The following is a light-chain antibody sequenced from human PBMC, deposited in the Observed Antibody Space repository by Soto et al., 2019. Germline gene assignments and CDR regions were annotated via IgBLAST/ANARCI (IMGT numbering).Light chain of an antibody. CDR2: SAT. CDR3: QQIYTIPLT. Sequence: DIQMTQSPSSFSASVGDRITITCRTSQSFSNYLTWYQHKPGKAPKLLIYSATVLQSGVPSRFSGGGGGTDFTLTISSLQPEDFASYYCQQIYTIPLTFGGGTKVDIK. V-gene: IGKV1-39*01. J-gene: IGKJ4*01. CDR1: QSFSNY.